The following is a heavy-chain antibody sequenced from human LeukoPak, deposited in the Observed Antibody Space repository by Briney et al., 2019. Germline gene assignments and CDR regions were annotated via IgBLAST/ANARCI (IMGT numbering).Heavy chain of an antibody. J-gene: IGHJ3*02. D-gene: IGHD5-12*01. Sequence: PSETLSLTCTVSGGSISSGSYCWSWIRQPAGKGLEWIGHIHTSGNTNYNSSLKSRVTISVGTSKNQFSLKLSSVTAADTAVYYRARVYGGGYDFRGAFDIWGQGTMVTVSS. CDR3: ARVYGGGYDFRGAFDI. CDR1: GGSISSGSYC. CDR2: IHTSGNT. V-gene: IGHV4-61*09.